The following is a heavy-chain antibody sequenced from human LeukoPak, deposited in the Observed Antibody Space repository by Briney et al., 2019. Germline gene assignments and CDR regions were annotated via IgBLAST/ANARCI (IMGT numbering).Heavy chain of an antibody. CDR2: IYYSGST. V-gene: IGHV4-61*01. D-gene: IGHD3-10*01. CDR1: GGSVSSGTYY. Sequence: PSETLSLTCTVSGGSVSSGTYYWSWIRQPPGKGLEWIAYIYYSGSTNYNPSLKSRVTISVDTSKNQFSLKLSSVTAADTAVYYCARYVVYGSGKYYFDYWGQGTLVTVSS. J-gene: IGHJ4*02. CDR3: ARYVVYGSGKYYFDY.